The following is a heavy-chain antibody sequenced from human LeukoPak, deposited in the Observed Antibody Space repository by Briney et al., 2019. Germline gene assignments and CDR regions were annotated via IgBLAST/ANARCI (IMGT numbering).Heavy chain of an antibody. CDR1: GYTFTGYY. CDR2: INPNSGGT. CDR3: AGGRRSGWFAYYFDY. V-gene: IGHV1-2*02. J-gene: IGHJ4*02. D-gene: IGHD6-19*01. Sequence: ASVKVSCKASGYTFTGYYMHWVRQAPGQGLEWMGWINPNSGGTNYAQKFQGRVTMTRDTSISTAYMELSRLRSDDTAVYYCAGGRRSGWFAYYFDYWGQGTLVTVSS.